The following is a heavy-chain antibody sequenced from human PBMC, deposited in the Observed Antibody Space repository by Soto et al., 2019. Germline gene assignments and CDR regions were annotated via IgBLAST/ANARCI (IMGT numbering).Heavy chain of an antibody. CDR2: INHSGST. CDR3: ARAYNWNFNY. D-gene: IGHD1-7*01. J-gene: IGHJ4*02. CDR1: GGSFSGYY. V-gene: IGHV4-34*01. Sequence: QVQLQQWGAGLLKPSETLSLTCAVYGGSFSGYYWSWIRQPPGKGLEWVGEINHSGSTNYNPSLKRRVTISVATSKNQFSLKLSSVTAADTAVYYCARAYNWNFNYWGQGTLVTVSS.